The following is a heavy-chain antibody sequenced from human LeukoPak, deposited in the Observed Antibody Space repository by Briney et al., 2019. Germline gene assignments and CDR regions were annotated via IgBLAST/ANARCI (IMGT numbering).Heavy chain of an antibody. CDR1: GFTFTSSA. D-gene: IGHD3-10*01. V-gene: IGHV1-58*02. Sequence: SVTVSCKASGFTFTSSAMQWVRQARGQRLEWMGWIVVGSGNTNYAQKFQERVTITRDMSTSTAYMELSSLRSEDTAVYYCVADPRGNGSNWFDPWGQGTLVTVSS. CDR3: VADPRGNGSNWFDP. CDR2: IVVGSGNT. J-gene: IGHJ5*02.